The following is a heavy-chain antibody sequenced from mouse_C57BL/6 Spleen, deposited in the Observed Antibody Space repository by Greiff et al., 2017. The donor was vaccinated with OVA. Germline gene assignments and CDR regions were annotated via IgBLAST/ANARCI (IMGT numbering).Heavy chain of an antibody. Sequence: EVQVVESGGGLVKPGGSLKLSCAASGFTFSDYGMHWVRQAPEKGLEWVAYISSGSSTIYYADTVKGRFTISRDNAKNTLFLQMTSLRSEDTAMYYCAGGSYWGQGTLVTVSA. CDR2: ISSGSSTI. J-gene: IGHJ3*01. V-gene: IGHV5-17*01. CDR1: GFTFSDYG. CDR3: AGGSY.